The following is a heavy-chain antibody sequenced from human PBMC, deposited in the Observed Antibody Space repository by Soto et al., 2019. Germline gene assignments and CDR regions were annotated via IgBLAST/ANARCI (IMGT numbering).Heavy chain of an antibody. CDR3: AKEFCTNGVCHFDY. CDR2: VYSGGTT. CDR1: GFSVSHNF. J-gene: IGHJ4*02. Sequence: GGSLRLSCATSGFSVSHNFVSWVRRAPGKRLEWVSVVYSGGTTYYAESVRGRFIISRDTSKNTVYLQMNRLRAEDTAVYYCAKEFCTNGVCHFDYWGQGTPVTVS. V-gene: IGHV3-53*01. D-gene: IGHD2-8*01.